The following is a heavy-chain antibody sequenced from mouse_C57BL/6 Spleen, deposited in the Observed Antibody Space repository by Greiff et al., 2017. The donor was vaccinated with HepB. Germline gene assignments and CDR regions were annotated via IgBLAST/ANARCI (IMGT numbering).Heavy chain of an antibody. Sequence: QVQLQQPGAELVMPGASVKLSCKASGYTFTSYWMHWVKQRPGQGLEWIGEIDPSDSYTNYNQKIKGKSTLTVDKSSSTAYMQLSSLTSEDSAVYYCARSGDPYAMDYWGQGTSVTVSS. CDR1: GYTFTSYW. V-gene: IGHV1-69*01. D-gene: IGHD3-3*01. J-gene: IGHJ4*01. CDR2: IDPSDSYT. CDR3: ARSGDPYAMDY.